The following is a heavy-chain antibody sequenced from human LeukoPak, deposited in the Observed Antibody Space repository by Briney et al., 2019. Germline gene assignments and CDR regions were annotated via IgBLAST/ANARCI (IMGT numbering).Heavy chain of an antibody. J-gene: IGHJ5*02. V-gene: IGHV1-69*04. Sequence: ASVKVSCKASGYTFTSYGISWVRQAPGQGLEWMGRIIPILGIANYAQKFQGRVTITADKSTSTAYMELSSLRSEDTAVYYCARDYYDSSGYFPDPWGQGTLVTVSS. CDR3: ARDYYDSSGYFPDP. CDR1: GYTFTSYG. CDR2: IIPILGIA. D-gene: IGHD3-22*01.